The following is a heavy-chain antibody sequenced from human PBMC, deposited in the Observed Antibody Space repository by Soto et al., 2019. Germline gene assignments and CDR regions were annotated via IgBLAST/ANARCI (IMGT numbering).Heavy chain of an antibody. Sequence: PGGSLRLSCAASGFTFSSYGMHWVRQAPGKGLEWVAVIPYDGSNKYYADSVKGRFTISRDNSKNTLYLQMNSLRAEDTAVYYCALLTLGDSSGSSPFDYWGQGTLVTVSS. CDR2: IPYDGSNK. CDR3: ALLTLGDSSGSSPFDY. V-gene: IGHV3-30*03. J-gene: IGHJ4*02. CDR1: GFTFSSYG. D-gene: IGHD3-22*01.